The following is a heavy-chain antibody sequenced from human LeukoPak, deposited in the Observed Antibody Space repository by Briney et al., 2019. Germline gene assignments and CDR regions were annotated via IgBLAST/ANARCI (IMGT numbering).Heavy chain of an antibody. V-gene: IGHV3-9*03. CDR2: ISWNRGSI. CDR3: AKAYCSSTSCHCDY. CDR1: GFPFDDYA. Sequence: PGGSLRLSCAASGFPFDDYAMLWVRRAPGKGLEWGAGISWNRGSIGYADSVKGRFTISRDNANNSLYLQMNSLRAEDMALYYCAKAYCSSTSCHCDYWGQRTLATVSS. D-gene: IGHD2-2*01. J-gene: IGHJ4*02.